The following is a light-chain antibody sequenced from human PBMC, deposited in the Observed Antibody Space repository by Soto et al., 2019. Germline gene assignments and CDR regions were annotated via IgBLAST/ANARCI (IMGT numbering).Light chain of an antibody. J-gene: IGKJ1*01. V-gene: IGKV1-9*01. CDR3: QQLNTYHPWT. CDR1: QGISSY. CDR2: AAS. Sequence: DIHLTQSPSFLSASVGYRFTITCRASQGISSYLAWYQQKPVKAPELLXYAASTLQSGVPSRFSGSGSGTDFTLTISSLQPEDSANYYCQQLNTYHPWTFGQGTKVDIK.